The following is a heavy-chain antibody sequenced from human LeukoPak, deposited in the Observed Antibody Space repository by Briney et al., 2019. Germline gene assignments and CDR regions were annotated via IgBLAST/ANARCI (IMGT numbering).Heavy chain of an antibody. D-gene: IGHD6-6*01. CDR1: GYTLTELS. CDR2: FGPEDGET. J-gene: IGHJ5*02. Sequence: ASVKVSCKVSGYTLTELSMHWVRQAPGKGLEWMGGFGPEDGETIYAQKFQGRVTMTEDTSTDTAYMELSSLRSEDTAVYYCATDLGVYSSSSRWFDPWGQGTLVTVSS. V-gene: IGHV1-24*01. CDR3: ATDLGVYSSSSRWFDP.